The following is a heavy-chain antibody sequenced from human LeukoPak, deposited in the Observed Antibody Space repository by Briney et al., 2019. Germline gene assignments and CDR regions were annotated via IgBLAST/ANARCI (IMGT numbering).Heavy chain of an antibody. J-gene: IGHJ3*01. Sequence: SETLSLTCSVSGGSITSHNYYWGWIRQPPGKEVEWVGSIYYTGSTYYNPSFQGRVTISIDTSKNHFSLDLSSVTAADTAVYYCARDVGLWFGELLGDAFDVWGQGTMVTVSS. CDR2: IYYTGST. D-gene: IGHD3-10*01. V-gene: IGHV4-39*07. CDR1: GGSITSHNYY. CDR3: ARDVGLWFGELLGDAFDV.